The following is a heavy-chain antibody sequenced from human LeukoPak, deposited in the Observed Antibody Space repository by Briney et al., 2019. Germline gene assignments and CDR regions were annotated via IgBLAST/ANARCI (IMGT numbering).Heavy chain of an antibody. D-gene: IGHD2-15*01. Sequence: PGGSLRLSCAASGFTFSTYSMHWVRQAPGKGLEGLSSITGSSTYKYYADSVRGRFTISRDNAKNSLYLQMPSLRVEDTAVHYCAREPPVQSVVSPAYAFDFWGQGTMVTVSS. CDR2: ITGSSTYK. J-gene: IGHJ3*01. V-gene: IGHV3-21*01. CDR1: GFTFSTYS. CDR3: AREPPVQSVVSPAYAFDF.